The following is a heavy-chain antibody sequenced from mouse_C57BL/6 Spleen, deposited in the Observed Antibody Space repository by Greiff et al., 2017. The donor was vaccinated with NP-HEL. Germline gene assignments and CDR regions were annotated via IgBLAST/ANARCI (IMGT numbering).Heavy chain of an antibody. CDR1: GYTFTDYY. V-gene: IGHV1-76*01. CDR3: ARLGRAY. CDR2: IYPGSGNT. D-gene: IGHD4-1*01. Sequence: VKLVESGAELVRPGASVKLSCKASGYTFTDYYINWVKQRPGQGLEWIARIYPGSGNTYYNEKFKGKATLTAEKSSSTAYMQLSSLTSEDSAVYFCARLGRAYWGQGTLVTVSA. J-gene: IGHJ3*01.